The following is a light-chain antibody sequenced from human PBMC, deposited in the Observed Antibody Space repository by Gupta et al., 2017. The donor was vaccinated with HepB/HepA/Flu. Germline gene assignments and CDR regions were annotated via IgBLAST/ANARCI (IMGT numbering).Light chain of an antibody. J-gene: IGKJ1*01. CDR2: KVS. CDR3: MQSKQCPWT. V-gene: IGKV2-30*01. Sequence: DVVMTQSPLSLPVTLGQPAYFPCRSSQSLVYSDGNTYLHWFQQRPGQSPRRLIYKVSNRDSGVPDRFSGSGSGTDFTLNISRVEAEYVAFYYCMQSKQCPWTFGQGTKVEIK. CDR1: QSLVYSDGNTY.